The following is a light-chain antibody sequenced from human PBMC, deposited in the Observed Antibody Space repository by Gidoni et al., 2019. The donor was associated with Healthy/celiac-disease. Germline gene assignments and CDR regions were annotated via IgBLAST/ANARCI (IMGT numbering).Light chain of an antibody. CDR1: QSVLYSSHNKNY. V-gene: IGKV4-1*01. J-gene: IGKJ1*01. CDR3: QQYYSTPPRT. Sequence: DIVMTQSPDPLAVSLGERATINCKSSQSVLYSSHNKNYLAWYQQKPGQPPKLLIYWASTRESGVPDRFSGSGSGTDFTLTISSLQAEDVAVYYCQQYYSTPPRTFGQGTKVEIK. CDR2: WAS.